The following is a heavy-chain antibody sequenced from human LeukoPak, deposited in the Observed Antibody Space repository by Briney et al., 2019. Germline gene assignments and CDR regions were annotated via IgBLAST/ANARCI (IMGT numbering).Heavy chain of an antibody. J-gene: IGHJ6*02. CDR1: GFTFSSYA. CDR3: ARAEDPQQLVLVPPWVFSLTDYYYGMDV. D-gene: IGHD6-13*01. Sequence: GGSLRLSCAASGFTFSSYAMSWVRQAPGKGLEWVSAISGSGGSTYYADSVKGRFTISRDNSKNTLYLQMNSLRSEDTAVYYCARAEDPQQLVLVPPWVFSLTDYYYGMDVWGQGTTVTVSS. CDR2: ISGSGGST. V-gene: IGHV3-23*01.